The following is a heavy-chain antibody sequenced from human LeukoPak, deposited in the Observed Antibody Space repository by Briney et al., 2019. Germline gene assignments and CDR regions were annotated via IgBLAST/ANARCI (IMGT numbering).Heavy chain of an antibody. Sequence: GGSLRLSCAASGFTFSSYGMHWVRQAPGKGLEWVAVIWYDGSNKYYADSVKGRFTISRDNSKNTLYLQMNSLRAEDTAVYYCAKGNRVYTGRKLAYYFDYWGQGTLVTVSS. J-gene: IGHJ4*02. V-gene: IGHV3-33*06. CDR1: GFTFSSYG. D-gene: IGHD1-26*01. CDR2: IWYDGSNK. CDR3: AKGNRVYTGRKLAYYFDY.